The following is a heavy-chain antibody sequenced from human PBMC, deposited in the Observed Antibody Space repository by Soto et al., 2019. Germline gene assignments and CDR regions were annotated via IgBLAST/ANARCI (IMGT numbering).Heavy chain of an antibody. D-gene: IGHD5-12*01. V-gene: IGHV4-31*03. Sequence: TLSLTCTVSGGSISSGGYYWSWIRQHPGKGLEWIWYIYYSGSTYYNPSLKSRVTISLDTSKNQFSLKLSSVTAADTAVYYCATSRWLQLGYFDYWGQGTLVTVSS. J-gene: IGHJ4*02. CDR2: IYYSGST. CDR1: GGSISSGGYY. CDR3: ATSRWLQLGYFDY.